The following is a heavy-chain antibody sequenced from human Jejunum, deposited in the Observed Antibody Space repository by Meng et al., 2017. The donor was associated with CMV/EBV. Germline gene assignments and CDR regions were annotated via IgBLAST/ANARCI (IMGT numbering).Heavy chain of an antibody. D-gene: IGHD1-1*01. Sequence: TLSLTWAVYDGSFSGYYWTGIRQSPGKRLEWIGEINHRGITQYNPSLKSRVTISVDTSKNQLSLRLSSVTAADTAVYYCARESWIDGFWGQGTLVTVSS. J-gene: IGHJ4*02. CDR3: ARESWIDGF. V-gene: IGHV4-34*01. CDR2: INHRGIT. CDR1: DGSFSGYY.